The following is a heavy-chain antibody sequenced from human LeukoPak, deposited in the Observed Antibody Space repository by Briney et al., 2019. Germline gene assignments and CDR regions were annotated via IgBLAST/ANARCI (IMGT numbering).Heavy chain of an antibody. V-gene: IGHV4-61*01. CDR2: IYDNGDT. CDR3: GSGHEYPWWQ. Sequence: SETLSLTCTVSGGSVSNSLYYWGRIRQRPGKGLEWIGYIYDNGDTNYNPSLNSRVIISIDRSSTQVYPRLKSITAAETAVYYCGSGHEYPWWQWSQATLVTVSS. D-gene: IGHD2-15*01. CDR1: GGSVSNSLYY. J-gene: IGHJ4*02.